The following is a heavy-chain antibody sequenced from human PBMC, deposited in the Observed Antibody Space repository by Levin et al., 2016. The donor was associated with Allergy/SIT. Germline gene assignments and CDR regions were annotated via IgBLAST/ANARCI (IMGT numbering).Heavy chain of an antibody. Sequence: VRQAPGKGLEWVGRIRSKANSYATAYAASVKGRFTISRDDSKNTAYLQMNSLKTEDTAVYYCTRRGYDSSGYTYYFDYWGQGTLVTVSS. CDR2: IRSKANSYAT. CDR3: TRRGYDSSGYTYYFDY. V-gene: IGHV3-73*01. D-gene: IGHD3-22*01. J-gene: IGHJ4*02.